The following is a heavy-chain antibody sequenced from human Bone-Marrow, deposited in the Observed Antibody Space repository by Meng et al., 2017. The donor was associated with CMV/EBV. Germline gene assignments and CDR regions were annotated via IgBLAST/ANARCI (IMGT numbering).Heavy chain of an antibody. D-gene: IGHD2-2*01. CDR1: GLNFSTYG. CDR2: IRFDGTNK. J-gene: IGHJ6*02. Sequence: GESLKISCAASGLNFSTYGMHWVRQAPGKGLQWVAFIRFDGTNKKYVDSAKGRFTISRDNSKNTLYLQMNSLSTEDTAVYYCAKGGSTSLYYYYGMDVWGQGTTVTVSS. V-gene: IGHV3-30*02. CDR3: AKGGSTSLYYYYGMDV.